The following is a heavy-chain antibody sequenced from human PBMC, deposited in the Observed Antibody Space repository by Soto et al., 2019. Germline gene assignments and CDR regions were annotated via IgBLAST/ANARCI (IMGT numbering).Heavy chain of an antibody. Sequence: QVQLVQSGAGVKKPGSSLKVSCKASGVTFSSYTISWVRQAPGQGLEWMGRIIPILGIANYAQKFQGRVTITADKSKSTAYMELISLRSESTAEYYGERDRAVVATRNSFDSWGQGTLVTVSS. CDR2: IIPILGIA. J-gene: IGHJ5*01. CDR1: GVTFSSYT. V-gene: IGHV1-69*08. D-gene: IGHD2-21*02. CDR3: ERDRAVVATRNSFDS.